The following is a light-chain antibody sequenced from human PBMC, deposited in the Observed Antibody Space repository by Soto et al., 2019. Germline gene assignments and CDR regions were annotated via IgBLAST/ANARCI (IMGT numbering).Light chain of an antibody. V-gene: IGKV3-11*01. Sequence: EIVLTQSPATLSLSPGERATLSCRASQSVSSYLAWYQQKPGQAPRLLIYDASNRATGIPARFSGSESGTDFTLTISSLEAEDFAVYYCQHGLTFGPGTKVDIK. CDR3: QHGLT. CDR1: QSVSSY. J-gene: IGKJ3*01. CDR2: DAS.